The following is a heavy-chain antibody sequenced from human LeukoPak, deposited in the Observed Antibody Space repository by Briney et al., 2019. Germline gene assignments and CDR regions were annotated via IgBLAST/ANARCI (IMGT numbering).Heavy chain of an antibody. CDR1: GFTFSSYS. D-gene: IGHD5-18*01. CDR2: ISSSSSTI. V-gene: IGHV3-48*02. CDR3: ARGTKRGYSYGYA. J-gene: IGHJ5*02. Sequence: PGGSLRLSCAAPGFTFSSYSMNWVRQAPGKGLEWVSYISSSSSTIYFADSVKGRFTISRDNSKNSLYLQMNSLRDEDTAVYYCARGTKRGYSYGYAWGQGTLVTVSS.